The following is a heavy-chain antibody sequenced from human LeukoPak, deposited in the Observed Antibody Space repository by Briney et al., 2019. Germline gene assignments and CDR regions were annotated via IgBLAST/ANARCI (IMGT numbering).Heavy chain of an antibody. CDR1: GYTFTSYG. Sequence: ASVKVSCKASGYTFTSYGISWVRQAPGQGLEWMGWISAYNGNTNYAQKLQGRVTMTTDTSTSTAYMELRSLRSDDTAVYYCARTMMVRGVTIPHSFDYWGQGTLVTVSS. D-gene: IGHD3-10*01. CDR3: ARTMMVRGVTIPHSFDY. V-gene: IGHV1-18*01. CDR2: ISAYNGNT. J-gene: IGHJ4*02.